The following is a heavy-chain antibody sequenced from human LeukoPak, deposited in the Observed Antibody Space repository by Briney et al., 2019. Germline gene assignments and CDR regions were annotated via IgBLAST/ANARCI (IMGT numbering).Heavy chain of an antibody. J-gene: IGHJ3*02. CDR1: GGFISSGGYY. V-gene: IGHV4-30-2*01. CDR3: ARRYCSGGSCHDAFDI. D-gene: IGHD2-15*01. Sequence: SETLSLTCTVSGGFISSGGYYWSWIRQPPEKGLEWIGYIYHSGSTYYNPSLKSRVTISVDTSKNQFSLKLSSVTAADTAVYYCARRYCSGGSCHDAFDIWGQGTMVTVSS. CDR2: IYHSGST.